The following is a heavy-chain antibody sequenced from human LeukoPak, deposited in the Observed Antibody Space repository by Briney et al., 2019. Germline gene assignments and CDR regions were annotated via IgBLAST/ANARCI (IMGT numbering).Heavy chain of an antibody. CDR1: GYTFTGYY. CDR3: ARGTPGYSSNWFDP. D-gene: IGHD6-13*01. Sequence: ASVKVSCKASGYTFTGYYIHWVRQAPGQGLEWMGWINPNSGGTNYAQKFQGRVTMTRDTSISTAYMELSRLRSDDTAVYYCARGTPGYSSNWFDPWGQGTLVTVSS. V-gene: IGHV1-2*02. J-gene: IGHJ5*02. CDR2: INPNSGGT.